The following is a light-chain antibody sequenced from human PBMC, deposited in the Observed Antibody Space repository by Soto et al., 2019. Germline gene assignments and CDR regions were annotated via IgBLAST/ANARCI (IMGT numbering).Light chain of an antibody. CDR1: QSVSSNY. J-gene: IGKJ1*01. V-gene: IGKV3-20*01. Sequence: EIVLTQSPGTLSLSPGDTATLSCRASQSVSSNYLAWYQQKPGQAPRLLIYGASTRTTGIPDSFSGSGSGTDFTLTISRLEPEDFAVYYCQQYGSSRTFGQGTKVDTK. CDR3: QQYGSSRT. CDR2: GAS.